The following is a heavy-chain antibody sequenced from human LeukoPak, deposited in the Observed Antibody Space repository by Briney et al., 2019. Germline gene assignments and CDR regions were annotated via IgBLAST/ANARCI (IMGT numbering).Heavy chain of an antibody. CDR1: GFTVSSNY. Sequence: GGSLRLSCAASGFTVSSNYMSWVRQAPGKGLEWVSVIYSGGSTYYADSVKGRFTISRDNSKNTLYLQMNSLRAEDTAVYYCAKDSHYDFWSGYQGGAFDIWGQGTMVTVSS. CDR2: IYSGGST. D-gene: IGHD3-3*01. CDR3: AKDSHYDFWSGYQGGAFDI. V-gene: IGHV3-53*01. J-gene: IGHJ3*02.